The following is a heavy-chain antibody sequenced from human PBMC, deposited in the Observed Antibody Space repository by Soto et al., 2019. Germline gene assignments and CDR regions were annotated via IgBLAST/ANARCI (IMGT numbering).Heavy chain of an antibody. V-gene: IGHV4-4*07. CDR1: GDSINNYY. CDR3: ARGGTRSADLPTY. J-gene: IGHJ4*02. Sequence: VRLQESGPGLVEPSETLSLTCRVSGDSINNYYWSWIRQPAGKGLEWIGRIYSSGSANYNPSLKTRGTMSVDTSKNQVFLSVTSVTSADTAVYFCARGGTRSADLPTYWGQGIQVIVSS. CDR2: IYSSGSA. D-gene: IGHD1-1*01.